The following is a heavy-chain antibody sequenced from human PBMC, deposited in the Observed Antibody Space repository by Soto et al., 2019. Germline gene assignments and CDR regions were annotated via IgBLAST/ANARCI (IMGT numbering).Heavy chain of an antibody. CDR2: INPNSGGT. V-gene: IGHV1-2*04. CDR3: ARGGVTIFGVVIHMDV. J-gene: IGHJ6*02. CDR1: GYTFTGYY. Sequence: ASVKVSCKASGYTFTGYYMHWVRQAPVQGLEWMGWINPNSGGTNYAQKFQGWVTMTRDTSISTAYMELSRLRSDDTAVYYCARGGVTIFGVVIHMDVWGQGTTVTVSS. D-gene: IGHD3-3*01.